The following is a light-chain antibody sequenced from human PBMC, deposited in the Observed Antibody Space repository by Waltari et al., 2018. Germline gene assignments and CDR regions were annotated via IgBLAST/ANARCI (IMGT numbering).Light chain of an antibody. CDR2: DAS. CDR1: QSVSSY. V-gene: IGKV3-11*01. Sequence: EIVLTQSLATLSFSPGESAHLSCRASQSVSSYLAWYHQKPGQAPRLLIYDASNRATGIPARFSGSGSGTDFTLTISSLEPEDFAVYYCQQRSNWPGTFGQGTKLEIK. CDR3: QQRSNWPGT. J-gene: IGKJ2*01.